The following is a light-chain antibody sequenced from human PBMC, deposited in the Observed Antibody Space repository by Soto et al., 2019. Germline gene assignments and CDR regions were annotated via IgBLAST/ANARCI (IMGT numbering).Light chain of an antibody. CDR2: GAS. J-gene: IGKJ1*01. V-gene: IGKV3-15*01. CDR1: QSVSRN. Sequence: EIVMTQSPATLSVSPGERLTLSCRASQSVSRNLAWYQQKPGQAPRLLIYGASTRATGIPARFSGSGSGTEFPLTISSLQSEDVAIDDCQQYNKSWPFGQGTKVELK. CDR3: QQYNKSWP.